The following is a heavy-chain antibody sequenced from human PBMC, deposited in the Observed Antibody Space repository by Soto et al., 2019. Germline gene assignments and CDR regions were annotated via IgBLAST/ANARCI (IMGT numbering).Heavy chain of an antibody. V-gene: IGHV1-69*06. CDR1: GGTFSSYA. CDR2: IIPIFGTA. Sequence: ASVKVSCKASGGTFSSYAISWVRQAPGQGLEWMGGIIPIFGTANYAQKFQGRVTITADKSTSTAYMELSSLRSEDTAVYYCARADLEYSSSPLDYWGQGTLVTVSS. D-gene: IGHD6-6*01. CDR3: ARADLEYSSSPLDY. J-gene: IGHJ4*02.